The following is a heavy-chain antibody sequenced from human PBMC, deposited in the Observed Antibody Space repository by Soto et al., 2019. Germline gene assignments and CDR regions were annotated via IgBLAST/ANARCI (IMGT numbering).Heavy chain of an antibody. Sequence: EVQLVGSGGGLVKPGGSLRLSCAASGFTFSSYSMNWVRQAPGKGLEWVSSISSSSSYIYYADSVKGRCTISRNNAKNSLYLQMNSLRAEDTAVYYCARAKSGIAASGTPDAFHIWGQETMVTFSS. CDR1: GFTFSSYS. V-gene: IGHV3-21*01. J-gene: IGHJ3*02. D-gene: IGHD6-13*01. CDR2: ISSSSSYI. CDR3: ARAKSGIAASGTPDAFHI.